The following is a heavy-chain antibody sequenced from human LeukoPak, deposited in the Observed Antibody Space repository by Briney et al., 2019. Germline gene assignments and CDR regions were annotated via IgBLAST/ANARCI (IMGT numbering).Heavy chain of an antibody. D-gene: IGHD6-19*01. CDR1: GFTFTSYA. J-gene: IGHJ2*01. V-gene: IGHV1-18*01. Sequence: GASVKVSCTASGFTFTSYAMSRVRQAPGQGLEWVGWISACSGNTNYAHKLKGRVTITTDTSTSTHYMELRSLRSDDTAVYYCARDLGSGWSNWYFDLWGRGTLVTVSS. CDR3: ARDLGSGWSNWYFDL. CDR2: ISACSGNT.